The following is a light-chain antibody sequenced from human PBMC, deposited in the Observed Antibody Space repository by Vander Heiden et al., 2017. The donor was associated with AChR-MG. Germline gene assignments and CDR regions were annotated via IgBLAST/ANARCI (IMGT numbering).Light chain of an antibody. V-gene: IGKV3-20*01. Sequence: EIVLTQSPGTLSLSPGERATLSCRASQSVRSNFLAWYQQKPGQAPRLLIYGASSRATGIPDRFSGSGSGTDFTLTISRLEPEDFAVYYCQQDGSPYTFGQRTKLEIK. CDR1: QSVRSNF. CDR2: GAS. CDR3: QQDGSPYT. J-gene: IGKJ2*01.